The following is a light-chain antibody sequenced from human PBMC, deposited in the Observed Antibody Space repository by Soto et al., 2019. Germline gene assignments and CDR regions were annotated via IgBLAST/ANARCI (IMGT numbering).Light chain of an antibody. CDR3: QQYVSSPFT. Sequence: EIALTQSPGTLSLSPGERATLSCRASQSLSSSYLAWYQHKPGQAPRLLIYDASSRATGVPDRISGSGSGTDFTLTISRLEPEDFAVYYCQQYVSSPFTFGGGTKVEIK. J-gene: IGKJ4*01. V-gene: IGKV3-20*01. CDR1: QSLSSSY. CDR2: DAS.